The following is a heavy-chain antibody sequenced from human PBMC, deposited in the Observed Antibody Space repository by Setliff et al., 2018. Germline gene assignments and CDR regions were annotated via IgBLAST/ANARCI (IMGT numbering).Heavy chain of an antibody. V-gene: IGHV4-34*01. Sequence: PSETLSLTCTVSGGSFSGYYWSWIRQPPGKGLEWIGEINHSGSTNYNPSLKSRVTISVDTSKNQFSLKLSSVTAADTAVYYCARTNYYDSSTYFNWFDPWGQGTLVTVSS. J-gene: IGHJ5*02. CDR2: INHSGST. CDR1: GGSFSGYY. D-gene: IGHD3-22*01. CDR3: ARTNYYDSSTYFNWFDP.